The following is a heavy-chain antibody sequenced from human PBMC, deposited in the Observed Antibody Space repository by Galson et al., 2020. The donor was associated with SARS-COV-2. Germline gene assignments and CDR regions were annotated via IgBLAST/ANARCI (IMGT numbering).Heavy chain of an antibody. CDR3: ARDATYGDYVDAFDV. CDR1: GGSISSGAYY. V-gene: IGHV4-31*03. CDR2: IYYSESTYYSGSP. D-gene: IGHD4-17*01. Sequence: SETLSLTCTVSGGSISSGAYYWSWIRQHPGKALEWIGYIYYSESTYYSGSPYYNPSLKSRVTMSVDTSRNQFSLRLSSVTAADTAVHYCARDATYGDYVDAFDVWGQGTMVTVSS. J-gene: IGHJ3*01.